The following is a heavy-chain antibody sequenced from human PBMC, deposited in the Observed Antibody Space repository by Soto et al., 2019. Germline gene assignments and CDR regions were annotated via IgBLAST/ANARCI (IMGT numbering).Heavy chain of an antibody. CDR2: IIPIFGTA. CDR3: ARDPVDCSSTSCYGSLYYFDY. V-gene: IGHV1-69*13. J-gene: IGHJ4*02. D-gene: IGHD2-2*01. Sequence: SVEVSCKASGGTFSSYAISWVRQAPGQGLEWMGGIIPIFGTANYAQKFQGRVTITADESTSTAYMELSSLRSEDTAVYYCARDPVDCSSTSCYGSLYYFDYWGQGTLVTVSS. CDR1: GGTFSSYA.